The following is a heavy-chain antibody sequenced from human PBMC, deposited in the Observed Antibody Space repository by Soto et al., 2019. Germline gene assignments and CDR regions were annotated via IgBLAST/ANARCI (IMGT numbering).Heavy chain of an antibody. V-gene: IGHV5-51*01. CDR1: GYSFTSYW. CDR3: ARQATTADRDYYYMDV. J-gene: IGHJ6*03. Sequence: GESLKISCKGSGYSFTSYWIGLVRQMPGKGLEWMGIIYPGDSDSRYSPSFQVQVNISADKSISTAYLQWSSLKASDTAMYYCARQATTADRDYYYMDVWGKGTTVTVSS. CDR2: IYPGDSDS. D-gene: IGHD2-2*01.